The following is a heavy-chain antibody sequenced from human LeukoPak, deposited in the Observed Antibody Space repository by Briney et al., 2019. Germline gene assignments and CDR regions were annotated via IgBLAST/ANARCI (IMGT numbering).Heavy chain of an antibody. CDR2: ISSSGSTI. CDR1: GVTFSSDW. D-gene: IGHD3-10*02. V-gene: IGHV3-48*04. J-gene: IGHJ6*04. Sequence: PGGSLRLSWAASGVTFSSDWMNWVRQAPGKGLEWVSYISSSGSTIYYADSVKGRFTISRDNAKNSLYLQMNSLRAEDTAVYYCAELGITMIGGVWGKGTTVTISS. CDR3: AELGITMIGGV.